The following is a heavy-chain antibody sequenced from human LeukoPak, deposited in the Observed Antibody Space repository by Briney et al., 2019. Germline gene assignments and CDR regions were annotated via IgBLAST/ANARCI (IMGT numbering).Heavy chain of an antibody. J-gene: IGHJ4*02. CDR1: GFSFTSYA. Sequence: PGRSLRLSCAASGFSFTSYAMSWVRQAPGKGLEWLSYINGRGTYIDYAESLKGRITISRDNAQNSLYLQMNSLRVEDTAVYYCARSGREATEIDYWGQGTLVTVSS. D-gene: IGHD1-1*01. CDR3: ARSGREATEIDY. V-gene: IGHV3-21*06. CDR2: INGRGTYI.